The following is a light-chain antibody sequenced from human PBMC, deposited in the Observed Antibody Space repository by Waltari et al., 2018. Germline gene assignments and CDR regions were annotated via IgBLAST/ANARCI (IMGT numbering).Light chain of an antibody. Sequence: NFMLTQPHSVSESPGKTVTISCTGSSGSIASNYVQWYQQRPGSPPTTVIYEDNKRPSGVPDRFSGSIDSSSNSASLTISGLRTEDEADYYCQSYDSSNHVVFGGGTKLTVL. CDR1: SGSIASNY. V-gene: IGLV6-57*02. CDR3: QSYDSSNHVV. CDR2: EDN. J-gene: IGLJ2*01.